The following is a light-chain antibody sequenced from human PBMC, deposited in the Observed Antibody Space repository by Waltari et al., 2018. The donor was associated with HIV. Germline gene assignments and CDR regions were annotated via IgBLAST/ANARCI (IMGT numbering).Light chain of an antibody. CDR1: NIAATKS. CDR3: QVWDGRGDPVI. J-gene: IGLJ2*01. CDR2: EDR. Sequence: SYVLTQPPSVSVAPGQTARITCGGNNIAATKSVHWYRLNPGQAPVVCIYEDRERPSGIPARFSGSSSGDTATLTISRAEAGDEADYYCQVWDGRGDPVIFGGGTKLAVV. V-gene: IGLV3-21*02.